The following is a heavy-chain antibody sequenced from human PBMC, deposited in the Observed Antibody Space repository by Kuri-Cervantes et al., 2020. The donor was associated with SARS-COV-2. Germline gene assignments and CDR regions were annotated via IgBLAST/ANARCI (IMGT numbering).Heavy chain of an antibody. Sequence: GESLKISCAASGFSFSSHDMHWVRQAPGKGLEWVALISYDGTNKYYADSVKGRFTISRDNSKNTLYLQMNSLRAEDTAVYTCAKTSAGWLFDYWGQGTLVT. CDR2: ISYDGTNK. CDR1: GFSFSSHD. V-gene: IGHV3-30*18. D-gene: IGHD2-15*01. J-gene: IGHJ4*02. CDR3: AKTSAGWLFDY.